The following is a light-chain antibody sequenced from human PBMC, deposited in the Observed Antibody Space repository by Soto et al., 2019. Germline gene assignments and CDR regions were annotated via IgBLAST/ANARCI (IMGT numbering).Light chain of an antibody. CDR1: QTIISW. J-gene: IGKJ1*01. CDR2: KAS. CDR3: QQYNSSSKT. Sequence: DFQMTQSPSTLSASVGERVTITGRASQTIISWLAWYQQKPGKAPKFXIYKASTLKSGVPSRFRGSGAGTEFTRTISSLQPDDFDTDCCQQYNSSSKTFGQGTQVDIK. V-gene: IGKV1-5*03.